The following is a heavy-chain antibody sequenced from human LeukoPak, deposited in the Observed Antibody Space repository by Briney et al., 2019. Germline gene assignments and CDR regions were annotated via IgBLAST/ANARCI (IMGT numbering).Heavy chain of an antibody. D-gene: IGHD6-19*01. Sequence: GSLRLSCVASGFTFRSYAMTWVRQPPGKGLEWIGEIYHSGSTNYNPSLKSRVTISVDKSKNQFSLKLSSVTAADTAVYYCARIAVAGTGGDYWGQGTLVTVSS. CDR1: GFTFRSYA. V-gene: IGHV4-4*02. CDR3: ARIAVAGTGGDY. CDR2: IYHSGST. J-gene: IGHJ4*02.